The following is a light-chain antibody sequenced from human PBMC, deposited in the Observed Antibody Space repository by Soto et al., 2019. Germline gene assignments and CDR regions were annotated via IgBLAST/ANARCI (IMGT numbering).Light chain of an antibody. CDR1: SSDVGGYNH. CDR3: SSYTSSNNWV. V-gene: IGLV2-14*03. CDR2: EVS. J-gene: IGLJ3*02. Sequence: QSVLTQPASVSGSPGQSITISCSGTSSDVGGYNHVSWYQQHPGKAPKLMIYEVSDRPSGVSNRFSGSKSGNTASLTISGLQAEDDADYYCSSYTSSNNWVFGGGTKLTVL.